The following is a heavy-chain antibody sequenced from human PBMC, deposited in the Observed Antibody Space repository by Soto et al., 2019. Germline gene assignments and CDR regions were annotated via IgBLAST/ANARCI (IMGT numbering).Heavy chain of an antibody. CDR3: GRSLQEDVGVAGPKGIWFDP. D-gene: IGHD6-19*01. V-gene: IGHV1-69*02. Sequence: QVQLVQSGAEVKRPGSSVKVSCQTSGGTFRTYTINWVRQAPGQGLEWMGRIIPILDVANYALKFQGRVTITAATSARIAHMHGRSLRSEYTSVYYGGRSLQEDVGVAGPKGIWFDPWGQGTLVTVSS. J-gene: IGHJ5*02. CDR2: IIPILDVA. CDR1: GGTFRTYT.